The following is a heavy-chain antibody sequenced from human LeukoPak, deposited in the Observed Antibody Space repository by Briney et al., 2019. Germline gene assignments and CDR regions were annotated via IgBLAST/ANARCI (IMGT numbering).Heavy chain of an antibody. CDR1: GGSFSGYY. CDR3: ARGLTFRGGWYGAFDF. D-gene: IGHD6-19*01. CDR2: INHSGST. J-gene: IGHJ3*01. Sequence: PSETLSLTCAVYGGSFSGYYWSRIRQPPGKGLEWIGEINHSGSTNYNPSLKSRVTVSVDTSKNQFSLKLSSVTAADTAVYYCARGLTFRGGWYGAFDFWGQGTMVTVSS. V-gene: IGHV4-34*01.